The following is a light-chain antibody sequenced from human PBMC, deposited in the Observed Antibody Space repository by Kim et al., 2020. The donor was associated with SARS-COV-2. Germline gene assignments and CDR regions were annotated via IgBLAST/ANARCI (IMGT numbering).Light chain of an antibody. CDR3: TSYTSSSTWV. V-gene: IGLV2-14*03. CDR2: DVN. Sequence: QSALIQPASVSESPGQSITISCTGTSSDVGGYNYVSWYQQHTGKAPILIIYDVNLRPSGVSNLFSGSKSGNTASLTISGLQAEDEADYYCTSYTSSSTWVFGGGTQLTVL. J-gene: IGLJ3*02. CDR1: SSDVGGYNY.